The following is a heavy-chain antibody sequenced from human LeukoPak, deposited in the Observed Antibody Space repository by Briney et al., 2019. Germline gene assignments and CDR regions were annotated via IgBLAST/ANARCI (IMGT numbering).Heavy chain of an antibody. Sequence: SETLSLTCTVSGGSISSSSYYWGWIRQPPGKGLEWIGYIYYSGSTNYNPSLKSRITLSVDKSKNQLSLRLTSVTAADTAVYYCARGGDYRFDYWGQGTLVTVSS. D-gene: IGHD4-17*01. V-gene: IGHV4-61*05. CDR2: IYYSGST. CDR3: ARGGDYRFDY. CDR1: GGSISSSSYY. J-gene: IGHJ4*02.